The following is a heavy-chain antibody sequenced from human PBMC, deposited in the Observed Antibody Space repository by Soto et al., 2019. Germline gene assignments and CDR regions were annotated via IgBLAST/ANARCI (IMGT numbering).Heavy chain of an antibody. V-gene: IGHV1-8*01. J-gene: IGHJ3*02. Sequence: ASVKVSCKASGYTFTSYDINWVRQATGQGLEWVGWMNPNSGNTGYAQKFQGRVTMTRNTSISTAYMELSSLRSEDTAVYYCARLSSVLRYFDWLSSPRDAFDIWGQGTMVTVSS. CDR2: MNPNSGNT. CDR3: ARLSSVLRYFDWLSSPRDAFDI. CDR1: GYTFTSYD. D-gene: IGHD3-9*01.